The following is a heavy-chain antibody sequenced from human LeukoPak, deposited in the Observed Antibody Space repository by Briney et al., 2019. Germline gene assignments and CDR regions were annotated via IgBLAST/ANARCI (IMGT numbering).Heavy chain of an antibody. CDR3: AGDLISGSGSLGY. Sequence: GGSLRLSCAASGFTFSSYWMHWVRQAPGKGVVWVARINTNGSPTQYADSVKGRFTISRDNAKTTLYLQMNSLRDEDTAVYYCAGDLISGSGSLGYWGQGTLVTVSS. V-gene: IGHV3-74*01. D-gene: IGHD3-10*01. CDR2: INTNGSPT. CDR1: GFTFSSYW. J-gene: IGHJ4*02.